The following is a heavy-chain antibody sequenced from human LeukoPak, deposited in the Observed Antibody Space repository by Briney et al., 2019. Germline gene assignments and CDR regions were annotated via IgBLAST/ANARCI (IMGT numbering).Heavy chain of an antibody. CDR2: IYYSGST. V-gene: IGHV4-59*01. CDR3: ARGVTTHDY. CDR1: GGSISSYY. D-gene: IGHD4-11*01. J-gene: IGHJ4*02. Sequence: SETLSLTCTVSGGSISSYYWSWIRQPPGKGLEWIGYIYYSGSTNYNPSLKSRVTISVDTSKNQFSLKLSSVTAVDTAVYYCARGVTTHDYWGQGTLVTVSS.